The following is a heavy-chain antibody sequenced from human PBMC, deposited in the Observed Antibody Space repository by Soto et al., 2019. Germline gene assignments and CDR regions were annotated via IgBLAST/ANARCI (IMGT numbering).Heavy chain of an antibody. CDR3: ARGSSGYISSWYYFDY. CDR1: GFTFTDYA. Sequence: GESLKISCAASGFTFTDYALSWVRQAPGKGLKWVATISGIGGSTYLADSVKGRLSISRDNSKNTVSLLMNSLRAEDTAVYFCARGSSGYISSWYYFDYWGRGTLVTVSS. V-gene: IGHV3-23*01. CDR2: ISGIGGST. D-gene: IGHD6-13*01. J-gene: IGHJ4*02.